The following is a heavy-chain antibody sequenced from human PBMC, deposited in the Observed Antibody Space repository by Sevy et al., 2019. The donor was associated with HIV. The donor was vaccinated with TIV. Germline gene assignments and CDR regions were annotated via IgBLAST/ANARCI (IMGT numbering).Heavy chain of an antibody. J-gene: IGHJ6*02. Sequence: GGSLRLSCAASGFTFSGSAMHWVRQASGKGLEWSGRIRSKASSYATVYAASVKGRFTISRDDSKNTAYLQMNSLKIEDTAVYYCVSLLYYYEEYNAMDVWGQGTTVTVSS. CDR1: GFTFSGSA. CDR3: VSLLYYYEEYNAMDV. CDR2: IRSKASSYAT. D-gene: IGHD3-22*01. V-gene: IGHV3-73*01.